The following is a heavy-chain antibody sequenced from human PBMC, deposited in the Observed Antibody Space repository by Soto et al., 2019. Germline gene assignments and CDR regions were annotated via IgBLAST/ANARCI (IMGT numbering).Heavy chain of an antibody. CDR3: SHDSSGYSYYFDY. Sequence: PGGSLRLSCTASGFTFGDYAMNWFRQAPGKGLEWVGFIRSKAHGGTTEYVASVKGRFTISRDDSESIAYLQMNSLKTEDTAVYYCSHDSSGYSYYFDYWGQGTLVTVSS. J-gene: IGHJ4*02. CDR2: IRSKAHGGTT. V-gene: IGHV3-49*03. D-gene: IGHD3-22*01. CDR1: GFTFGDYA.